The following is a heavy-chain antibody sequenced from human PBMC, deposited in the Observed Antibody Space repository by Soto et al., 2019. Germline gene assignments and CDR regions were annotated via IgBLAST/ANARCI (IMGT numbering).Heavy chain of an antibody. D-gene: IGHD3-3*01. CDR2: INHSGST. CDR3: AIRYDFWSGYPNRAGHPFDY. Sequence: QVQLQQWGAGLLKPSETLSLTCAVYGGSFSGYYWSWIRQPPGKGLEWIGEINHSGSTNYNPSLKSRVTISVDTSKNQFSLKLSSVTAADTAVYYCAIRYDFWSGYPNRAGHPFDYWGQGTLVTVSS. V-gene: IGHV4-34*01. CDR1: GGSFSGYY. J-gene: IGHJ4*02.